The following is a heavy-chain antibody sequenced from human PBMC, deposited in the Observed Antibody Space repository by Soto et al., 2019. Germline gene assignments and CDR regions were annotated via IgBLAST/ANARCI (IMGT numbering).Heavy chain of an antibody. V-gene: IGHV4-39*01. CDR3: ARGIEEFGFDY. CDR2: LYYSGNT. CDR1: GGSISSSSYY. D-gene: IGHD2-15*01. J-gene: IGHJ4*02. Sequence: QLQLQESVPGLVKPSETLSLTCTVSGGSISSSSYYWGWIRQPPGKGLELIGSLYYSGNTYYNPSLKSRVHISVDTSQHQFSLKLSSVTAADTAVYYCARGIEEFGFDYGGQGTLVTVSS.